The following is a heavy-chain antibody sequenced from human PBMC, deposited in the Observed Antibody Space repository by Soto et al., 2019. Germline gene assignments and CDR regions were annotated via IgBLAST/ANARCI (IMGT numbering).Heavy chain of an antibody. CDR1: GYTFTSYG. CDR3: ARVGVRETSSVVAGYYSPYYFDY. D-gene: IGHD2-15*01. CDR2: ISAYNGNT. Sequence: ASVKVSCKASGYTFTSYGISWVRQAPGQGLEWMGWISAYNGNTNYAQKLQGRVTMTTDTSTSTAYMELRSLRSDDTAVYYCARVGVRETSSVVAGYYSPYYFDYWGQGTLVTVSS. V-gene: IGHV1-18*01. J-gene: IGHJ4*02.